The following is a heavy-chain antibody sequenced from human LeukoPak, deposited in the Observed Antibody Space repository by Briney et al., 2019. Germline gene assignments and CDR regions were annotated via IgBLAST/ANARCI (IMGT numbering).Heavy chain of an antibody. CDR1: GYTLTELS. D-gene: IGHD6-13*01. CDR3: ATDLSEVGQQLVYYFDY. Sequence: ASAKVSCKVSGYTLTELSMHWVRQAPGKGLEWMGGFDPEDGETIYAQKFQGRVTMTEDTSTDTAYMELSSLRSEDTAVYYCATDLSEVGQQLVYYFDYWGQGTLVTVSS. CDR2: FDPEDGET. V-gene: IGHV1-24*01. J-gene: IGHJ4*02.